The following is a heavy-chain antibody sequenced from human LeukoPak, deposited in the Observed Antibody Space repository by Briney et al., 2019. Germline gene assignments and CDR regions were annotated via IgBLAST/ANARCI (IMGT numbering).Heavy chain of an antibody. CDR1: GGSISSGSYY. Sequence: PSETLSLTCTDSGGSISSGSYYWSWIRQPAGKGLERIGRIYTSGSTNYNPSLKSRVTISVDTSKNQFSLKLTSVTAADTAVYYCARGGGSRWPFDYWGQGSLVTVSS. CDR2: IYTSGST. D-gene: IGHD6-13*01. CDR3: ARGGGSRWPFDY. V-gene: IGHV4-61*02. J-gene: IGHJ4*02.